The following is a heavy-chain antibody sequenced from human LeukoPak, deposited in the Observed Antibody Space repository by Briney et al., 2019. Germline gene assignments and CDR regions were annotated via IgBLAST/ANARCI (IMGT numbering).Heavy chain of an antibody. CDR2: INWNGGST. V-gene: IGHV3-20*04. J-gene: IGHJ6*03. CDR3: ARDREWFGDHYYYMDV. CDR1: GFTFDDYG. D-gene: IGHD3-10*01. Sequence: GSLRLSCAASGFTFDDYGMSWVRQAPGEGLEWVPGINWNGGSTGYADSVKGRFTISRDNAKNSLYLQMNSLRAEDTALYYCARDREWFGDHYYYMDVWGKGTTVTVSS.